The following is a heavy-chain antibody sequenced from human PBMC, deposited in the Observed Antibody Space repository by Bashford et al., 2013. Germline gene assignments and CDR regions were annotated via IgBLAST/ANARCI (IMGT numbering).Heavy chain of an antibody. J-gene: IGHJ6*02. CDR1: GFTFTSSA. V-gene: IGHV1-58*01. Sequence: SVKVSCKASGFTFTSSAVQWVRQARGQRLEWIGWIVVGSGNTNYAQKFQERVTITRDMSTSTAYMELSSLRSEDTAVYYCAARGSYEGYYYYGMDVWGQGTTVTVSS. D-gene: IGHD2-15*01. CDR2: IVVGSGNT. CDR3: AARGSYEGYYYYGMDV.